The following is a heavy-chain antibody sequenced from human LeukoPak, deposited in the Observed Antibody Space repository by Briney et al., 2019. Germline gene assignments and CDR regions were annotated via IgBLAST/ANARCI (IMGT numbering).Heavy chain of an antibody. CDR3: ARASRYYGSSGGYKDFDY. CDR2: INPNSGGT. D-gene: IGHD3-22*01. V-gene: IGHV1-2*02. CDR1: GYTFTGYY. J-gene: IGHJ4*02. Sequence: EASVKVSCKASGYTFTGYYMHWVRQAPGQGLEWMGWINPNSGGTNYAQKFQGRVTMTRDTSISTAYMELSRLRSDDTAVYYCARASRYYGSSGGYKDFDYWGQGTLVTVSS.